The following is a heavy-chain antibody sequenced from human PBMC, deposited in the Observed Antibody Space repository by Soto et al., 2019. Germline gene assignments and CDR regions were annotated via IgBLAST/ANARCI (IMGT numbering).Heavy chain of an antibody. CDR3: AIITSPDVDTAMVHLDY. V-gene: IGHV1-69*13. CDR1: GGTFSSYA. CDR2: IIPIFGTA. J-gene: IGHJ4*02. Sequence: SVKVSCKASGGTFSSYAISWVRQAPGQGLEWMGGIIPIFGTANYAQKFQGRVTITADESTSTAYMELSSLRSEDTAVYYCAIITSPDVDTAMVHLDYWGQGTLVTVSS. D-gene: IGHD5-18*01.